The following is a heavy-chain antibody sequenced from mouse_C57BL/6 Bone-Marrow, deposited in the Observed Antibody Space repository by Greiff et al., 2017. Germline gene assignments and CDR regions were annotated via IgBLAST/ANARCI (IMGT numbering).Heavy chain of an antibody. Sequence: QVQLQQSGAELVMPGASVKLSCKASGYTFTSYWMHWVKQRPGQGLEWIGEIDPSDSYTNYNQKFKGKSTLTVDKSSSTAYMQLSSLTSEDSAVYYCARPLYYGSSYFDYWGQGTTLTVSS. J-gene: IGHJ2*01. CDR2: IDPSDSYT. D-gene: IGHD1-1*01. CDR1: GYTFTSYW. V-gene: IGHV1-69*01. CDR3: ARPLYYGSSYFDY.